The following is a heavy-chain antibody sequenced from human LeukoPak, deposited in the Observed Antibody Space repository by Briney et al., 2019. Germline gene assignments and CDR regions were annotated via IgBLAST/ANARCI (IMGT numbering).Heavy chain of an antibody. CDR1: GASVSSASY. D-gene: IGHD1-26*01. CDR3: ARSRAFNSGAFDP. CDR2: IYNGVNT. Sequence: SETLSLTCTVSGASVSSASYWTWIRQPPGKGVEWIAHIYNGVNTNYNHSLKSRVTISVDTSKNQFSLRLSSVTAADTAVYYCARSRAFNSGAFDPWGQGSLVTVSS. V-gene: IGHV4-61*01. J-gene: IGHJ5*02.